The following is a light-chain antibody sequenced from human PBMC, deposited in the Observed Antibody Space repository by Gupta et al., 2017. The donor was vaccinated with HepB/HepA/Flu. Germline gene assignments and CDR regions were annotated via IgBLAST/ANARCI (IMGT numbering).Light chain of an antibody. CDR1: QSLLHSNGYSY. CDR3: IQALQTPPYT. CDR2: LGS. J-gene: IGKJ2*01. V-gene: IGKV2-28*01. Sequence: DIVMTQSPLSLPVTPGEPASISCRSSQSLLHSNGYSYLDWYLQKPGQSPQLLIYLGSNRASGVPDRFSGSGSGTDFTMKISRVETEDVCVDYCIQALQTPPYTFGQGTKLEIK.